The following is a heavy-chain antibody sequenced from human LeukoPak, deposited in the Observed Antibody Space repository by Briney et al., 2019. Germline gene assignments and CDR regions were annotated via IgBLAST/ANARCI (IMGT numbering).Heavy chain of an antibody. J-gene: IGHJ6*02. V-gene: IGHV3-7*03. Sequence: RSGGSLRLSCAASGFALSSHWMTWVRQVPGRGPEWVANVNRDGSETYYLDSVKGRFTISKDNAKNSLYLQMNSLRAEDTAVYYCARDVAQFYHYYGMDVWGQGTTVTVSS. CDR2: VNRDGSET. D-gene: IGHD5-24*01. CDR3: ARDVAQFYHYYGMDV. CDR1: GFALSSHW.